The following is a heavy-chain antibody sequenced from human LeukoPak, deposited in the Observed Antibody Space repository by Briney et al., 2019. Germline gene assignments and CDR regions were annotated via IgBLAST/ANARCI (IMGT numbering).Heavy chain of an antibody. CDR2: IYYSGST. CDR3: ARLGFPLDAFDI. J-gene: IGHJ3*02. V-gene: IGHV4-59*08. D-gene: IGHD2-15*01. Sequence: SETLSLTCTVSGGSISSYYWSWIRQPPGKGLEWIGYIYYSGSTNYNPSHKSRVTISVDTSKNQFSLKLSSVTAADTAVYYCARLGFPLDAFDIWGQGTMVTVSS. CDR1: GGSISSYY.